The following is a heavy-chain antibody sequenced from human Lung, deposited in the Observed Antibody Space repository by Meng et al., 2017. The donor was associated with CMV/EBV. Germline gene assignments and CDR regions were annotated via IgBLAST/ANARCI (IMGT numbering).Heavy chain of an antibody. CDR3: ARDVVEGSVWLGY. CDR2: INRDGSSR. CDR1: GFSFSSYW. Sequence: GESXKISXAASGFSFSSYWMHWVRQAPGKGLVWVSRINRDGSSRSYGDSVKGRFPISRDNGKNTLYLQMNSLRAEDTAVYYCARDVVEGSVWLGYWGQGTXVTVSS. V-gene: IGHV3-74*01. D-gene: IGHD2-15*01. J-gene: IGHJ4*02.